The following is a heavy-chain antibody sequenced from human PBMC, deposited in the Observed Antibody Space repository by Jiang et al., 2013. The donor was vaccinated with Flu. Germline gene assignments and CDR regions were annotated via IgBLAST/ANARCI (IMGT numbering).Heavy chain of an antibody. CDR2: IDWHDDK. CDR1: GSHSPLLAVG. J-gene: IGHJ1*01. CDR3: AHSPYYYDSSGSSLAYFQH. D-gene: IGHD3-22*01. Sequence: TLTLTLHLRLGSHSPLLAVGVGWIRQPPGKALEWLALIDWHDDKRYSPSLKTRLTITKDTSKNQVVLTMTNMDPVDTGTYYCAHSPYYYDSSGSSLAYFQHWGQGTLVTVSS. V-gene: IGHV2-5*01.